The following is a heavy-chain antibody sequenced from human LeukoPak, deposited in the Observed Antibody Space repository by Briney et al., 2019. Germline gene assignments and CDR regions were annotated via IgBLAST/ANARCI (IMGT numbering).Heavy chain of an antibody. J-gene: IGHJ4*02. CDR3: ARDAGSGWSSFDY. V-gene: IGHV6-1*01. Sequence: TSQTLSLTCSISGDSVSSNSAAWNWIRQSPSRGLEWLERTNYRSKWYNDYAVSMKIRITITPDTSKDQFSLQLNSVTPEDTAVYYCARDAGSGWSSFDYWGQGTLVTVSS. D-gene: IGHD6-19*01. CDR1: GDSVSSNSAA. CDR2: TNYRSKWYN.